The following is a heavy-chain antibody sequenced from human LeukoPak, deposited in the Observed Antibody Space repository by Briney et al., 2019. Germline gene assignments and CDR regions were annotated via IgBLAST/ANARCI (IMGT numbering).Heavy chain of an antibody. D-gene: IGHD5-12*01. CDR3: ARASEGNIVATLGAFDI. CDR1: GGSISSGDYY. V-gene: IGHV4-30-4*01. CDR2: IYYSGST. Sequence: SETLSLTCTVSGGSISSGDYYWSWIRQPPGKGLEWIGYIYYSGSTYYNPSLKSRVTISVDTSKNQFSLKLSSVTAADTAVYYCARASEGNIVATLGAFDIWGQGTMVTVSS. J-gene: IGHJ3*02.